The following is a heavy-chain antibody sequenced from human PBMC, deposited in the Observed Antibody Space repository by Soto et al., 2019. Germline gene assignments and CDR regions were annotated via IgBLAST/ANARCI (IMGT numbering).Heavy chain of an antibody. CDR2: ISRSGST. CDR1: GGSLGGFH. Sequence: QVQLQQWGAGLLKPSETLSLTCAVSGGSLGGFHWSWIRQPPGKGLEWIGEISRSGSTNYDPSLKSQVTVSMDTSRNQVSLNLSSVTDADTAVYYCARGRTAALIETRLFRVLFDLWGHGNLVIVSS. CDR3: ARGRTAALIETRLFRVLFDL. V-gene: IGHV4-34*01. J-gene: IGHJ4*01. D-gene: IGHD3-10*01.